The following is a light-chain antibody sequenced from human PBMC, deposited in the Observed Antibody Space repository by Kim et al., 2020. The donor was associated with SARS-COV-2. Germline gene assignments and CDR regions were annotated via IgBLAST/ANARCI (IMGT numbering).Light chain of an antibody. CDR1: QSVSST. J-gene: IGKJ2*01. CDR2: GAS. Sequence: LSGSPGESATLSCRASQSVSSTLAWYQQKPGQAPRLLIYGASARATGIPARFSGSGSGTEFTLTISSLQSEDFAVYYCQQYNNWHTFGQGTKLEI. CDR3: QQYNNWHT. V-gene: IGKV3-15*01.